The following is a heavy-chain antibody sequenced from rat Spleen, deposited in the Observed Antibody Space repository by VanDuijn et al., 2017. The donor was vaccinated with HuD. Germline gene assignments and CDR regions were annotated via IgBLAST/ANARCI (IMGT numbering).Heavy chain of an antibody. CDR3: VREANSPGITFDY. J-gene: IGHJ2*01. D-gene: IGHD1-4*01. V-gene: IGHV2-34*01. CDR1: GFSLNSYS. CDR2: MWYDGDT. Sequence: QVQLKESGPGLVQPSQTLSLTCTVSGFSLNSYSVSWVRQPSGKGPEWMGRMWYDGDTAYNSLLKSRLSISRDTSKSQVFLEMNSLQTEDTATYYCVREANSPGITFDYWGQGVMVTVSS.